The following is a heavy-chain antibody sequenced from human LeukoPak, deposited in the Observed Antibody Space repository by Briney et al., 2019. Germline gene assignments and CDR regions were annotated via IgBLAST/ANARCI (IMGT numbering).Heavy chain of an antibody. CDR3: ATTIGGYNYGPSFDY. CDR2: ISGSGGST. V-gene: IGHV3-23*01. Sequence: PGRSLRLSCAASGFTFSSYAMNWVRQAPGKGLEWVSVISGSGGSTHYADSVKGRFTISRDNSKNTLYLQMNSLRAEDTAVYYCATTIGGYNYGPSFDYWGQGTLVTVSS. J-gene: IGHJ4*02. D-gene: IGHD5-18*01. CDR1: GFTFSSYA.